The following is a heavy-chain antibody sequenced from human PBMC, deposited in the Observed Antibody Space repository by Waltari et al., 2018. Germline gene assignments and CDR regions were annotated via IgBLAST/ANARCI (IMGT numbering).Heavy chain of an antibody. CDR3: ARDRGRGLYLDT. V-gene: IGHV4-4*02. Sequence: QLQLQESGPGLVKPLGTMSLICAVSGDSMSTSDYWSWVRQPPGQGLEWIGQVRGDGKTNYNPSFASRVTMSLDTSTYHFALKLTSATAADTALYYCARDRGRGLYLDTWGQGTLVTVSP. CDR1: GDSMSTSDY. J-gene: IGHJ4*02. D-gene: IGHD1-1*01. CDR2: VRGDGKT.